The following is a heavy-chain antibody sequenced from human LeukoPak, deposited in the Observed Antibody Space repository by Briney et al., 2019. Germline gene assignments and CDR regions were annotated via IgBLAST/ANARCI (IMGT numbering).Heavy chain of an antibody. V-gene: IGHV3-11*01. CDR3: ARGSRYGSGSHFDF. J-gene: IGHJ4*02. CDR2: ISSGGSNI. Sequence: GWSLRLSCAASGFTFSDFYMSWIRQAPGKGLKWVSYISSGGSNIHYADSVKGRFTISRDDAQNSLILQMNSLTAEDTAVFYCARGSRYGSGSHFDFWGQGTLVTVSS. D-gene: IGHD3-10*01. CDR1: GFTFSDFY.